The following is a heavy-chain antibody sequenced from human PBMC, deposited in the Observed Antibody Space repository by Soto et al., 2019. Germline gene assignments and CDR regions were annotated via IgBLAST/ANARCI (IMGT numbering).Heavy chain of an antibody. J-gene: IGHJ5*02. CDR3: ARHIFFGVLRYFDWSNNWSDP. V-gene: IGHV4-39*01. D-gene: IGHD3-9*01. Sequence: PSETLSLTCTVSGGPISSSSYYWGWIRQPPGKGLEWIGSIYYSGSTYYNPSLKSRVTISVDTSKNQFSLKLSSVTAADTAVYYCARHIFFGVLRYFDWSNNWSDPWGQGTLVTVS. CDR2: IYYSGST. CDR1: GGPISSSSYY.